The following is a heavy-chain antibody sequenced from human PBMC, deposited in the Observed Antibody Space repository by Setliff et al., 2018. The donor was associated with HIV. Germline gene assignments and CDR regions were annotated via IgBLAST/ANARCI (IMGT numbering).Heavy chain of an antibody. Sequence: SETLSLTCTVSGGSISSADYYWSWIRQPPGKGLEWIGYIYYSGNTYFNPALKSRITMSVDTSEDQFSLKLCSVTAADTAVYYCARQSTTSRDFDSWGQGTLVTVSS. D-gene: IGHD2-2*01. V-gene: IGHV4-30-4*08. CDR1: GGSISSADYY. CDR3: ARQSTTSRDFDS. CDR2: IYYSGNT. J-gene: IGHJ4*02.